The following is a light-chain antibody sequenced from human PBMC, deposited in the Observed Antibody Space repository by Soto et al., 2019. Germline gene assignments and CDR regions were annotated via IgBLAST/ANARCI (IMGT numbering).Light chain of an antibody. Sequence: DIQMTQSPSSLSASVEDRVIITFRASQSISNHLNWYQQKPGKAPKLLIFAASSLQSGVPSRFSGSGSGTDFTLTISCLQSEDFATYYCQQYYSYPQTFGQGTKVDIK. V-gene: IGKV1-39*01. J-gene: IGKJ1*01. CDR1: QSISNH. CDR2: AAS. CDR3: QQYYSYPQT.